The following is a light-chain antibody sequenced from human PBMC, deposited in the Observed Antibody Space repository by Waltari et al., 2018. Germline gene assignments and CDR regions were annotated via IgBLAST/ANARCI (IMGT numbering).Light chain of an antibody. Sequence: QSALIQPASLSASPGQSITISCTGTSNDLGAYAFFPWHQQHPGKVPKLIIYDVDIRPSGISNRFSGSKSGNTASLTISGLQAEDDSDYYCSSFTTSKTRVFGGGTRVTVL. CDR3: SSFTTSKTRV. J-gene: IGLJ2*01. CDR1: SNDLGAYAF. CDR2: DVD. V-gene: IGLV2-14*03.